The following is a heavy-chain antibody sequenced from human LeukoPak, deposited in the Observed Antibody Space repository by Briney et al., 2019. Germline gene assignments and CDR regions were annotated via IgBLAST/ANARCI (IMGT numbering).Heavy chain of an antibody. V-gene: IGHV3-7*04. CDR2: IKEDGSAK. CDR1: GFTFSRYW. Sequence: PGGPLRLSCTASGFTFSRYWMTWVRQAPGKGLEWVANIKEDGSAKYYVDSMKGRFTISRDNAKNSLYLQINSLRAEDTAVYYCARDSPGYGGYSYWGQGTLVTVSS. D-gene: IGHD5-12*01. J-gene: IGHJ4*02. CDR3: ARDSPGYGGYSY.